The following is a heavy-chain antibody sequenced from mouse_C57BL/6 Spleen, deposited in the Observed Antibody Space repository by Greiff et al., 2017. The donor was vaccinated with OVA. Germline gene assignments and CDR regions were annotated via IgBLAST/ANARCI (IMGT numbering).Heavy chain of an antibody. J-gene: IGHJ3*01. D-gene: IGHD2-4*01. CDR2: IYPGDGDT. Sequence: QVQLQQSGPELVKPGASVKISCKASGYAFSSSWMNWVKQRPGKGLEWIGRIYPGDGDTNYNGKFKGKATLTADKSSSTAYMQLSSLTSEDSAVYFCARSYDYGGGLAYWGQGTLVTVSA. CDR3: ARSYDYGGGLAY. CDR1: GYAFSSSW. V-gene: IGHV1-82*01.